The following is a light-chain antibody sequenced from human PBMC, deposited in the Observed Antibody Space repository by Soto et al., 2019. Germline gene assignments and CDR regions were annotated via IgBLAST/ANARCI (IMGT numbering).Light chain of an antibody. J-gene: IGKJ5*01. V-gene: IGKV1-33*01. Sequence: DIQMTQSPSSLSASVGDRVTITCQASHDISKYVIWYQQKPGRAPKLLIFDASVLEVGVPSRFSRSGWGTHFTSTISSLQPEDIATYYCQQYDNLPITSGQGTRLDIK. CDR3: QQYDNLPIT. CDR1: HDISKY. CDR2: DAS.